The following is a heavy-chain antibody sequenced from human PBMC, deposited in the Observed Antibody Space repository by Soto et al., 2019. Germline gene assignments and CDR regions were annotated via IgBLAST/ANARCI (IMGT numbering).Heavy chain of an antibody. CDR1: AVTFTGFG. D-gene: IGHD1-26*01. J-gene: IGHJ4*02. Sequence: GGSLRLSCAASAVTFTGFGMHWVRQAPGKGLEWVAVIRFDGSNTYYADSVKGRFTISRDNPKDMLYLQMNSLRAEDTAIYYCARDGVGTTTYFGYFDYWGLGTLVTVSS. CDR2: IRFDGSNT. V-gene: IGHV3-33*01. CDR3: ARDGVGTTTYFGYFDY.